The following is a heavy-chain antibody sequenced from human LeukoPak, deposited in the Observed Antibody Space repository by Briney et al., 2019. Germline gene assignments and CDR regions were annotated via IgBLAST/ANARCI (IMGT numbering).Heavy chain of an antibody. CDR3: ARDHLPYGGYSHYFDY. D-gene: IGHD5-12*01. V-gene: IGHV1-18*04. J-gene: IGHJ4*02. CDR2: ISAYNGNT. CDR1: AYTFTGHY. Sequence: GASVKVSCKASAYTFTGHYIHWVRQAPGQGLEWMGWISAYNGNTNYAQKLQGRVTMTTDTSTSTAYMELRSLRSDDTAVYYCARDHLPYGGYSHYFDYWGQGTLVTVSS.